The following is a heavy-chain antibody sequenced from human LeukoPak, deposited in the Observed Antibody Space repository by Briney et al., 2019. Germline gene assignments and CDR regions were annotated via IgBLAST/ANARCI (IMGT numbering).Heavy chain of an antibody. D-gene: IGHD6-13*01. J-gene: IGHJ6*02. CDR2: IKQDGSEK. CDR1: GFTFSSHW. V-gene: IGHV3-7*03. Sequence: GGALRLSCAASGFTFSSHWMSWGRQAPGKGLEWVAKIKQDGSEKYYVDSVKGRFTISRDNAKNSLYLQMNSLRAEDTAVYYCARVFAAAAGLYYYGMDVWGQGTTVTVSS. CDR3: ARVFAAAAGLYYYGMDV.